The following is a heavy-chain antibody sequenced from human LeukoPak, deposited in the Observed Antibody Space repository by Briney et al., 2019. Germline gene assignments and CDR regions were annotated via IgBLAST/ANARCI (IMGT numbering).Heavy chain of an antibody. D-gene: IGHD3-10*01. CDR1: GFTFSSYS. CDR3: ARDFSGSGSYPPYGMDV. Sequence: GGSLRLSCAASGFTFSSYSMNWVRQAPGKGLEWVSYISSSSSTIYYADSVKGRFTISRDHAKNSLYLQMNSLRDEDTAVYYCARDFSGSGSYPPYGMDVWGQGTTVTVSS. V-gene: IGHV3-48*02. CDR2: ISSSSSTI. J-gene: IGHJ6*02.